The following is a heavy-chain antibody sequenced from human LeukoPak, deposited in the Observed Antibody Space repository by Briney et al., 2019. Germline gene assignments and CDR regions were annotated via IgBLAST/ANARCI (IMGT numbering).Heavy chain of an antibody. CDR1: GFTFSSYS. Sequence: GGSLRLSCAASGFTFSSYSMNWVRQAPGKGLEWVSSISSSSSYIYYADSVKGRFTISRDNAKNSLYLQMNSLRAEDTAVYYCARDVPWSIAAHFDYWGQGTLVTVSS. J-gene: IGHJ4*02. CDR2: ISSSSSYI. CDR3: ARDVPWSIAAHFDY. V-gene: IGHV3-21*01. D-gene: IGHD6-6*01.